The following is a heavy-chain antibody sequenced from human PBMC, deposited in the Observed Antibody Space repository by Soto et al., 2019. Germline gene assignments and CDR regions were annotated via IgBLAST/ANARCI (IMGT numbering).Heavy chain of an antibody. V-gene: IGHV4-39*01. CDR2: IYYSGST. CDR3: ARTRIVLIGVVTNWFDP. D-gene: IGHD2-8*01. Sequence: PSETLSLTCTVSGGSISSSSYYWGWIRQPPGKGLEWIGSIYYSGSTYYNPSLKSRVTISVDTSKNQFSLKLSSVTAADTAVYYCARTRIVLIGVVTNWFDPWGQGTLVNVS. J-gene: IGHJ5*02. CDR1: GGSISSSSYY.